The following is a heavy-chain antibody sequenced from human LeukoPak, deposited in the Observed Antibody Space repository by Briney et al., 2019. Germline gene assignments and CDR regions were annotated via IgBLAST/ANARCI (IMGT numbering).Heavy chain of an antibody. CDR2: INHSGST. Sequence: SETLSLTCTVSGGSISSYYWSWIRQPPGKGLEWIGEINHSGSTNYNPSLKSRVTISVDTSNKQFSLKLSSVTAADTAVYYCARGAYSYGFFGAFDIWGQGTMVTVSS. V-gene: IGHV4-34*01. CDR3: ARGAYSYGFFGAFDI. CDR1: GGSISSYY. D-gene: IGHD5-18*01. J-gene: IGHJ3*02.